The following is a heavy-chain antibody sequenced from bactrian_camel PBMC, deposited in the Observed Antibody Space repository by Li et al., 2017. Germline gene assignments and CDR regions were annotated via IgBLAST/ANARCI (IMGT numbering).Heavy chain of an antibody. V-gene: IGHV3S55*01. CDR1: ESPLRQSYC. Sequence: QVQLVESGGGSVQAGGSLRLSCTFESPLRQSYCMGWFRQVPGKEREGIVSMSSDGSTNYVSSAKGRFTISKDNSKQILYLQMNNLKPEDTAMYFCAADCVVAGILGQGTQVTVS. CDR2: MSSDGST. J-gene: IGHJ4*01. D-gene: IGHD6*01.